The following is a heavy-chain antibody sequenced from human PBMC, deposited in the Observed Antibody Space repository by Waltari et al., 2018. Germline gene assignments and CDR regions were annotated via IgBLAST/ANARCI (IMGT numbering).Heavy chain of an antibody. J-gene: IGHJ4*02. CDR1: GDSISRSDW. V-gene: IGHV4-4*02. Sequence: QVQLQESGPGLVTPSGTLSLTCAVSGDSISRSDWWNWVRQSPGKGLEWIGEISHYGTTKYNPSLKSRVTISLDTSKNHFSLNLSSVTAADTAVYYCARVLLGCSYTSCYLDNWGPGTLVTVSP. D-gene: IGHD2-2*01. CDR3: ARVLLGCSYTSCYLDN. CDR2: ISHYGTT.